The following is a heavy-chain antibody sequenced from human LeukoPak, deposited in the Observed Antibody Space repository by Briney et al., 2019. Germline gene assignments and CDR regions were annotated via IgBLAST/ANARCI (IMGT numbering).Heavy chain of an antibody. CDR3: ARVAGRMVRGLYYFDY. CDR2: MNPNSGNT. CDR1: VYTFTSYD. Sequence: GASVKVSCKASVYTFTSYDINWVRQATGQGLEWMGWMNPNSGNTGYAQKFQGRVTMTRNTSISTAYMELSSLRSEDTAVYYCARVAGRMVRGLYYFDYWGQGTLVTVSS. D-gene: IGHD3-10*01. V-gene: IGHV1-8*01. J-gene: IGHJ4*02.